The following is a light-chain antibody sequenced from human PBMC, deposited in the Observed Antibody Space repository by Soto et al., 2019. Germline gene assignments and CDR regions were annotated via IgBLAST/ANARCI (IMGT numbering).Light chain of an antibody. Sequence: ALTQPASVSGSPGQSITISCTGTSSDIGGYKYVSWYQQHPGKAPKLIIFEVSNRPSGVSDRFSGSNSGNTASLTISGLQAEDEADYYCTSYSSRSSHYVFGTGTKVTVL. CDR2: EVS. CDR1: SSDIGGYKY. CDR3: TSYSSRSSHYV. J-gene: IGLJ1*01. V-gene: IGLV2-14*01.